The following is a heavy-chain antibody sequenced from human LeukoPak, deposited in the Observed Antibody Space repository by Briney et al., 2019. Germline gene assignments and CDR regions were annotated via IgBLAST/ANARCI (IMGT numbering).Heavy chain of an antibody. Sequence: PSETLSLTCAVYGGSFSGYYWSWIRQPPGKGLEWIGEINHSGSTNYNPSLKSRVTISVDTSKNQFSLKLSSVTAADTAVYYCARRRRSGGSSPYYGMDVWDQGTTVTVSS. J-gene: IGHJ6*02. V-gene: IGHV4-34*01. CDR2: INHSGST. CDR3: ARRRRSGGSSPYYGMDV. CDR1: GGSFSGYY. D-gene: IGHD2-15*01.